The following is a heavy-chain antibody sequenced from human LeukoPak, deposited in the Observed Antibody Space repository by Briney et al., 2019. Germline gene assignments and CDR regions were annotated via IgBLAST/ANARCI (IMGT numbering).Heavy chain of an antibody. CDR3: ARGYCTNGVCYYFDY. CDR1: GYTFTGYY. J-gene: IGHJ4*02. V-gene: IGHV1-2*02. D-gene: IGHD2-8*01. Sequence: GASVKVSCKASGYTFTGYYMHWVRQAPGQGLEWMGWINPNSGGTNYAQKFQGRVTMTRDTSISTAYMELSRLRSDDTAVYYCARGYCTNGVCYYFDYWGQGTLVTVSS. CDR2: INPNSGGT.